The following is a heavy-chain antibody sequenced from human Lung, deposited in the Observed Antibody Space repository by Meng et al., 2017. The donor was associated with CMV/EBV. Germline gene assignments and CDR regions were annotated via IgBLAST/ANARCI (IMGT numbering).Heavy chain of an antibody. Sequence: CRGSDFNFTMHVFDWVRQAPRKGLEWMGRISGKNGDTNYPQKSRDSLALTSGTSPSVVYLELRSLTSDDTAIYYCAGGGGEYDFDLWGPGTLVTVSS. CDR1: DFNFTMHV. V-gene: IGHV1-18*04. J-gene: IGHJ4*02. CDR2: ISGKNGDT. D-gene: IGHD2-2*01. CDR3: AGGGGEYDFDL.